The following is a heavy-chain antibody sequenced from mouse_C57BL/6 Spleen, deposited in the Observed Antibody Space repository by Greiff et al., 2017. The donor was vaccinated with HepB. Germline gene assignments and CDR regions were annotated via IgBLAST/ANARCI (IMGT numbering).Heavy chain of an antibody. CDR2: IDPSDSYT. Sequence: QVQLQQPGAELVMPGASVKLSCKASGYTFTSYWMHWVKQRPGQGLEWIGEIDPSDSYTNYNQKFKGKSTLTVDKSSSTAYMQLSSLTSEDSAVYYCARSNYYGSSSDAFDYWGQGTTLTVSS. CDR1: GYTFTSYW. V-gene: IGHV1-69*01. D-gene: IGHD1-1*01. CDR3: ARSNYYGSSSDAFDY. J-gene: IGHJ2*01.